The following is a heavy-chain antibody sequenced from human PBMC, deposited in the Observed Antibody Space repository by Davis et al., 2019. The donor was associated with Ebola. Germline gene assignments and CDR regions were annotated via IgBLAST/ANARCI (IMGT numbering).Heavy chain of an antibody. Sequence: SETLSLTCAVYGGSFSGYYWGWIRQPPGKGLEWIGNIYYSGSTYYNPSLKSRVTISVDTSKNQFSLKLSSVTAADTAVYYCARLAAAAGTNWFDPWGQGTLVTVSS. CDR2: IYYSGST. J-gene: IGHJ5*02. CDR1: GGSFSGYY. CDR3: ARLAAAAGTNWFDP. D-gene: IGHD6-13*01. V-gene: IGHV4-34*01.